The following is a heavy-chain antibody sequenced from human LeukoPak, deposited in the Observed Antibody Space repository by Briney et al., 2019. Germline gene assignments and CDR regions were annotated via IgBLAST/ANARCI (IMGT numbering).Heavy chain of an antibody. CDR1: GGSFSGYY. D-gene: IGHD3-22*01. V-gene: IGHV4-34*01. CDR2: INHSGST. J-gene: IGHJ5*02. Sequence: SETLSLTCAVYGGSFSGYYWSWIRQPPGKGLEWIGEINHSGSTNYNPSLKSRVTISVDTSKNQFSLKLGSVTAADTAAYYCAKYYYDSSGRTNWFDPWGQGTLVTVSS. CDR3: AKYYYDSSGRTNWFDP.